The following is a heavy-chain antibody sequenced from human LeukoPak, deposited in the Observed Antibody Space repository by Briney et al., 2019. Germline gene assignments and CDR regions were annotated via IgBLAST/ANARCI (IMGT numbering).Heavy chain of an antibody. D-gene: IGHD6-6*01. CDR3: AKGRREAAHAPNYYYYYYMDV. V-gene: IGHV3-23*01. Sequence: GGSLRLSCAASGFTFSSYAMSWVRQAPGKGLEWDSAISGSGGSTYYADSVKGQFTISRDNSKNTLYLQMNSLRAEDTAVYYCAKGRREAAHAPNYYYYYYMDVWGKGTTVTVSS. J-gene: IGHJ6*03. CDR1: GFTFSSYA. CDR2: ISGSGGST.